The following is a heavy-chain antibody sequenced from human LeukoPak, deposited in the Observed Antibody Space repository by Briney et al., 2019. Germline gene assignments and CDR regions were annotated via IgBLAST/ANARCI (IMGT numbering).Heavy chain of an antibody. CDR2: ISGSAGTT. CDR1: GFPFSSYA. Sequence: PGGSLRLSCAASGFPFSSYAMSWVRRTPGKGLEWVSAISGSAGTTFYADSVRGRFTISRDNSKNTLYLQMNSLRAEDTAIYYCAKDRDVVVVPTALNWFDPWGQGTLVTVSS. D-gene: IGHD2-2*01. CDR3: AKDRDVVVVPTALNWFDP. J-gene: IGHJ5*02. V-gene: IGHV3-23*01.